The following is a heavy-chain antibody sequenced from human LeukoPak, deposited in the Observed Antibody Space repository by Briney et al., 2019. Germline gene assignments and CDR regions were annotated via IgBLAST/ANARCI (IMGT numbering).Heavy chain of an antibody. Sequence: SETLSLTCTVSGGSISSYYWSWIRQPPGKGLEWIGYIYYSGSTNYNPSLKSRVTISVDTSKNQFSLKLSSVTAADTAVYYCARGIVVVAQLGFYFYYMDVWGKGTTVTVSS. CDR2: IYYSGST. CDR3: ARGIVVVAQLGFYFYYMDV. V-gene: IGHV4-59*08. CDR1: GGSISSYY. D-gene: IGHD2-15*01. J-gene: IGHJ6*03.